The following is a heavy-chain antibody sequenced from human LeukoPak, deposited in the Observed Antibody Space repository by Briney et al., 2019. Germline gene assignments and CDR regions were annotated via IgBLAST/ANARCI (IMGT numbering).Heavy chain of an antibody. CDR3: AREGPGSGSYYLDY. CDR1: GFTFSSYG. J-gene: IGHJ4*02. V-gene: IGHV3-48*04. Sequence: PGGSLRLSCAASGFTFSSYGMNWVRQAPGKGLEWVSYISSSSSTISYADSVKGRFTISRDNAKNSLYLQMNSLRAEDTAVYYCAREGPGSGSYYLDYWGQGTLVTVSS. CDR2: ISSSSSTI. D-gene: IGHD3-10*01.